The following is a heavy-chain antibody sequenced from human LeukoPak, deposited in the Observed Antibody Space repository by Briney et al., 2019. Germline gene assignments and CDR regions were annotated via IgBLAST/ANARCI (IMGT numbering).Heavy chain of an antibody. CDR2: INHSGST. CDR3: ARPRVGTSSYQYFQH. J-gene: IGHJ1*01. D-gene: IGHD3-16*02. Sequence: SETLSLTCAGDAAFSTVYYWSWIRQPPGKGLEWIGEINHSGSTNYNPSLKSRVTISVDTPKNQFSLKLSSVTAADTAVYYCARPRVGTSSYQYFQHWGQGTLVTVSS. CDR1: AAFSTVYY. V-gene: IGHV4-34*01.